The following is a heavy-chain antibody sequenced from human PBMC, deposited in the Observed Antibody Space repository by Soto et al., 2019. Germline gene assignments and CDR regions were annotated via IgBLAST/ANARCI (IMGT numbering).Heavy chain of an antibody. CDR3: ARHGSF. CDR2: IYYSGET. CDR1: GVSISGTSYY. Sequence: PSETLSLTCTVSGVSISGTSYYWGWIRQTPAKGLEWIGTIYYSGETFYNPSLKSRVTISIDTSKNHFSLNLTSVTAADTAINYCARHGSFWGQGALVTVSS. D-gene: IGHD3-16*02. J-gene: IGHJ1*01. V-gene: IGHV4-39*01.